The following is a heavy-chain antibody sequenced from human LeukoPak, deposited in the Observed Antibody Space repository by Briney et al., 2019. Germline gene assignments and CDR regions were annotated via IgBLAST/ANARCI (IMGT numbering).Heavy chain of an antibody. CDR3: ARQATVTTYYFDY. Sequence: PSETLSLTCSISGASITTYYWSWIRQPPGKGLEWIGYGYYSESANYNPSLKSRVTISVDTSKNQLSLKLGSVTAADTAVYYCARQATVTTYYFDYWGQGTLVTVSS. J-gene: IGHJ4*02. D-gene: IGHD4-17*01. CDR2: GYYSESA. V-gene: IGHV4-59*01. CDR1: GASITTYY.